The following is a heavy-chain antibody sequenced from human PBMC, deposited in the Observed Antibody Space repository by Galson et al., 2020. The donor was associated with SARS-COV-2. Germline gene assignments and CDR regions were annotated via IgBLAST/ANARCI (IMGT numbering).Heavy chain of an antibody. CDR3: ARHGVSYSGYVHFDF. CDR1: GYTFTSYW. J-gene: IGHJ4*02. Sequence: GESLKISCQTSGYTFTSYWIGWVRQMPGKGLEWMGIIYPGESTIRYSPSFQGQVTISVDKSLTSAYLQRSSLKASDTALYYCARHGVSYSGYVHFDFWGQGTLVTVSS. V-gene: IGHV5-51*01. CDR2: IYPGESTI. D-gene: IGHD5-12*01.